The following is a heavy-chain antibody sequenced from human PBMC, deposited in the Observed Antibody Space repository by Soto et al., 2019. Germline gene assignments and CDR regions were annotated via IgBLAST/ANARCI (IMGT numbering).Heavy chain of an antibody. CDR1: GYSFTSYW. Sequence: PGESLKISCKGSGYSFTSYWIAWVRQMPGKGLEWMGRIDPSDSYTNYSPSFQGHVTISADKSISTAYLQWSSLKASDTAMYYCARIAPVKNYYDSSGYPDYWGQGTLVTVSS. D-gene: IGHD3-22*01. CDR3: ARIAPVKNYYDSSGYPDY. V-gene: IGHV5-10-1*01. CDR2: IDPSDSYT. J-gene: IGHJ4*02.